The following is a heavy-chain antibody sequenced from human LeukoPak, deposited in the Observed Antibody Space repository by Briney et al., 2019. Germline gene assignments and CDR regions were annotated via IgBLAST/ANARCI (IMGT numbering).Heavy chain of an antibody. Sequence: SQTLSLTCTVSGGSISSGGYYWSWIRQPPGKGLEWIGYIYHSGSTYYNPSLKSRVTISVDRSKNQFSLKLSSVTAADTAVYYCARVGYGYRDFDYWGQGTLVTVSS. V-gene: IGHV4-30-2*01. D-gene: IGHD5-18*01. CDR1: GGSISSGGYY. CDR3: ARVGYGYRDFDY. J-gene: IGHJ4*02. CDR2: IYHSGST.